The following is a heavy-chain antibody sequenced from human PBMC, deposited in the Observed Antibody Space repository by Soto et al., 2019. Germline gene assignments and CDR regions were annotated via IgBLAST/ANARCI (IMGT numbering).Heavy chain of an antibody. J-gene: IGHJ4*02. CDR3: ARLRRLAD. D-gene: IGHD6-25*01. Sequence: EVQLVESGGDLVQPGGSLRLSCAASGFIFSSYWMSWVRQAPGKGPEWVANIKQDGSERNYLDSVKGRFTISRDNAKDSLYLLMDSLRAEDTGVYYCARLRRLADWGQGTLVTVSS. V-gene: IGHV3-7*05. CDR1: GFIFSSYW. CDR2: IKQDGSER.